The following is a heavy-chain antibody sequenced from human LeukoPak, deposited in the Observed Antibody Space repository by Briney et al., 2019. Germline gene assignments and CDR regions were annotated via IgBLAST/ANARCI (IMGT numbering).Heavy chain of an antibody. CDR1: GSTFSSYG. J-gene: IGHJ6*02. CDR2: IWYDGSNK. CDR3: ARGLRPNGMDV. V-gene: IGHV3-33*08. Sequence: PGGSLRLSCAASGSTFSSYGMHWVRQAPGKGLEWVAVIWYDGSNKYYADSVKGRFTISRDNSKNTVYLQMNSLRAEDTAVYYCARGLRPNGMDVWGQGTTVTVSS.